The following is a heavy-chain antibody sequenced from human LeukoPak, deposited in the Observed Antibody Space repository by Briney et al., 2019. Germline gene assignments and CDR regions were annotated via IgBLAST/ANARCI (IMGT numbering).Heavy chain of an antibody. V-gene: IGHV1-24*01. J-gene: IGHJ4*02. Sequence: GASVKVSCKVSGYTLTELSMHWVRQAPGKGREWMGGFDPEDGETIYAQKFQGRDTRTEDTSTDTDYMQLSRLRSEDTAVYYCATAPKYYYDSSGYYYSDYWGQGTLVTVSS. D-gene: IGHD3-22*01. CDR3: ATAPKYYYDSSGYYYSDY. CDR1: GYTLTELS. CDR2: FDPEDGET.